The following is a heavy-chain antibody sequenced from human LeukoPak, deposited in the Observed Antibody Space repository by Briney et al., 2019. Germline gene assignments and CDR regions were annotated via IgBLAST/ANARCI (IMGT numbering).Heavy chain of an antibody. CDR3: VRLATLTTTDY. Sequence: GESLKISCQGSGYPFTSHWIGWVRQMPGKGLEWMGIIYPGDSDTKYSPSFRGQVTMSVDKSVSTAYLQWSSLKASDTATYYCVRLATLTTTDYWGQGTLVTVSS. D-gene: IGHD2-15*01. CDR2: IYPGDSDT. CDR1: GYPFTSHW. J-gene: IGHJ4*02. V-gene: IGHV5-51*01.